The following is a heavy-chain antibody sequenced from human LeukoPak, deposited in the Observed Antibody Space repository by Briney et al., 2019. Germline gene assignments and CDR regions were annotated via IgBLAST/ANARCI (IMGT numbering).Heavy chain of an antibody. Sequence: LRLSCAASGFTFSSYAMSWVRQAPGKGLEWVSAISGSGGSTYYADSVKGRFTISRDNSKNTLYLQMNSLRAEDTAVYYCATRGYSSSWHDAFDIWGQGTMVTVSS. J-gene: IGHJ3*02. CDR3: ATRGYSSSWHDAFDI. CDR1: GFTFSSYA. CDR2: ISGSGGST. V-gene: IGHV3-23*01. D-gene: IGHD6-13*01.